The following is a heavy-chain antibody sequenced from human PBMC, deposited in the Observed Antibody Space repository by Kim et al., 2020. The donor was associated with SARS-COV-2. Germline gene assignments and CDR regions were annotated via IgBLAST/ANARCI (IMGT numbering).Heavy chain of an antibody. Sequence: GGSLRLSCAASGFTFSSYVMSWVRQAPGKGLEWVSGISDSGVSTYYAASVKGRFTISRDNSKNTLYLQMNSLRAEDTAVYYCAKGNNPSMVRGVDDYFD. V-gene: IGHV3-23*01. CDR3: AKGNNPSMVRGVDDYFD. CDR2: ISDSGVST. D-gene: IGHD3-10*01. CDR1: GFTFSSYV. J-gene: IGHJ4*01.